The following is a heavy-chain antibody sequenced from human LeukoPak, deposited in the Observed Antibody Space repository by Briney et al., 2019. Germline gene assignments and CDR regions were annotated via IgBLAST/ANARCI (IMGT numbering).Heavy chain of an antibody. Sequence: GGSLRLSCAASGFTFSSYGMHWVRQAPGKGLEWVANIKQDGSENYSVDSVKGRFTISRENAKNSLYLQMNSLRAEDTAVYYCARDRRLDYYYYMDVWGKGTTVTVSS. CDR1: GFTFSSYG. V-gene: IGHV3-7*01. CDR2: IKQDGSEN. J-gene: IGHJ6*03. CDR3: ARDRRLDYYYYMDV.